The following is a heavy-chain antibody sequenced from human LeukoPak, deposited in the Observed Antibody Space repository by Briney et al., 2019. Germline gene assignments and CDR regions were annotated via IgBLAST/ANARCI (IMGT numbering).Heavy chain of an antibody. Sequence: GRSLRLSCAASRFTFGTYGMHWVRQAPGKGLEWVAFIRYDGNSKYYADSVKGRFTISRDNSKNTLYLQMNSLRAEDTAIYYCARGDYGDPLAALEAYFVYWGQGTLVTVSS. V-gene: IGHV3-30*02. CDR2: IRYDGNSK. D-gene: IGHD4-17*01. CDR3: ARGDYGDPLAALEAYFVY. CDR1: RFTFGTYG. J-gene: IGHJ4*02.